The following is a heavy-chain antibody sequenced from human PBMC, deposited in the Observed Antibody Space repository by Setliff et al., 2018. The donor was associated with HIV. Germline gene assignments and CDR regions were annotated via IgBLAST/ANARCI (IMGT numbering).Heavy chain of an antibody. CDR1: GGSIGSHY. Sequence: SETLSLTCTVSGGSIGSHYWSWIRQAPGKGLEWIGTMYFSGNARPSPSLKSRVTISTDTSKNQLSLNLTSVTTADTAVYYCARSSYYYGSGLDSWGQGTLVTVSS. CDR3: ARSSYYYGSGLDS. J-gene: IGHJ5*02. CDR2: MYFSGNA. D-gene: IGHD3-10*01. V-gene: IGHV4-59*11.